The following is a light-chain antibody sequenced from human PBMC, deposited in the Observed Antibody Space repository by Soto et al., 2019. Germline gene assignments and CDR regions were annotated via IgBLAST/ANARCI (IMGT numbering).Light chain of an antibody. CDR3: MQSLQTPPWT. J-gene: IGKJ1*01. CDR2: LTS. CDR1: QSLLQTNGYTY. Sequence: DIVMTQSPLSRPVTPGEPASMSCRSSQSLLQTNGYTYLDWYLQKPGQSPQLLIYLTSIRASGVPDRFSGSGSGTELTLKISKVEAEDVGVYYCMQSLQTPPWTFGPGTKVDIK. V-gene: IGKV2-28*01.